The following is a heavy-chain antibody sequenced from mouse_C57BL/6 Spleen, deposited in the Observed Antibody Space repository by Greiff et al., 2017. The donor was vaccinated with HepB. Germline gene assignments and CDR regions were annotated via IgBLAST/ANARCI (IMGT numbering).Heavy chain of an antibody. J-gene: IGHJ4*01. CDR3: ARRGAYHYYAMDY. Sequence: EVQLQQSGPELVKPGASVKISCKASGYTFTDYYMNWVKQSHGKSLEWIGDINPNNGGTSYNQKFKGKATLTVDKSSSTAYMELRSLTSEDSAVYYCARRGAYHYYAMDYWGQGTSVTVSS. D-gene: IGHD6-5*01. V-gene: IGHV1-26*01. CDR2: INPNNGGT. CDR1: GYTFTDYY.